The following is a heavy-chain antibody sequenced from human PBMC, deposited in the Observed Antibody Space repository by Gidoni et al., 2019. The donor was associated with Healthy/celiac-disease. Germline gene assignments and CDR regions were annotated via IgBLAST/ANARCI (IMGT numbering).Heavy chain of an antibody. CDR2: IYPGDSDT. CDR1: GYSFTSYW. V-gene: IGHV5-51*01. D-gene: IGHD5-18*01. J-gene: IGHJ6*03. Sequence: EVQLVQSGAEVKKPGESLKISCKGSGYSFTSYWIGWVRQMPGKGLEWMGIIYPGDSDTRYSPSFQGQVTISADKSISTAYLQWSSLKASDTAMYYCARYTGVDTAMVPPGYYYYYMDVWGKGTTVTVSS. CDR3: ARYTGVDTAMVPPGYYYYYMDV.